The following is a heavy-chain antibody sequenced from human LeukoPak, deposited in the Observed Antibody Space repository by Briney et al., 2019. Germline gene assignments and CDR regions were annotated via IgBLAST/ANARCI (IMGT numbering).Heavy chain of an antibody. CDR3: ARARYYYDSSGYYSDAFDI. D-gene: IGHD3-22*01. J-gene: IGHJ3*02. CDR1: GFTFSDYY. CDR2: ISSSGSTI. V-gene: IGHV3-11*01. Sequence: GGSLRLSCAASGFTFSDYYMSWIRQAPGKGLEWVSYISSSGSTIYYADSVKGRFTISRDNAKNSLYLQMNSLRAEDTAVYYCARARYYYDSSGYYSDAFDIWGQGTMVTVSS.